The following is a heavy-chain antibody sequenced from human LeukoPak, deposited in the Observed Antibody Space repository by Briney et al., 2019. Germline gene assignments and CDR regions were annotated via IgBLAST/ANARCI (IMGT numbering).Heavy chain of an antibody. V-gene: IGHV3-23*01. Sequence: PGGSLRLSCAASGFTFSSYAMSWVRQAPGKGLEWVSAISGSGGSTYYADSVKGRFTISRDNSKNTLYLQMNSLRAEDTAVYYCAKDVGIELMVYALNFDYWGQGTLVTVSS. D-gene: IGHD2-8*01. CDR2: ISGSGGST. J-gene: IGHJ4*02. CDR3: AKDVGIELMVYALNFDY. CDR1: GFTFSSYA.